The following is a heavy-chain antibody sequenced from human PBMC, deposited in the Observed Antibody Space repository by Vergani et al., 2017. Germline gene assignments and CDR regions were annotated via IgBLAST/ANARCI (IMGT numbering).Heavy chain of an antibody. J-gene: IGHJ5*02. CDR3: ASKPEWLQSWFDP. CDR1: GGSFSGYY. Sequence: QVQLQQWGAGLLKPSETLSLTCAVYGGSFSGYYWSWIRQPPGKGREWIGEINHSGSTNYNPSLKSRVTISVDTSKNQFSLKLSSVTAADPAVYYCASKPEWLQSWFDPWGQGTLVTVSS. CDR2: INHSGST. D-gene: IGHD5-12*01. V-gene: IGHV4-34*01.